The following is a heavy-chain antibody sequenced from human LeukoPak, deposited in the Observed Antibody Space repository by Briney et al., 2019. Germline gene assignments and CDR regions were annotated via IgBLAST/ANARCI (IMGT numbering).Heavy chain of an antibody. CDR1: GFKFGDLY. D-gene: IGHD3-16*01. Sequence: GGSLRLSCAASGFKFGDLYMSWIRQAPGKGLEGISYIGPTGSIISYADSVKGRLAISRDNAKNSLYLQMTSLKAEDSAVYFCARGGNWFDPWGQGTLVTVSS. CDR3: ARGGNWFDP. V-gene: IGHV3-11*01. J-gene: IGHJ5*02. CDR2: IGPTGSII.